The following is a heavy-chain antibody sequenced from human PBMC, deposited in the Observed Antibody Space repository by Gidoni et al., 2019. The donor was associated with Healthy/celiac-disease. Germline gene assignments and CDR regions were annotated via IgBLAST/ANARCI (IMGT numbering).Heavy chain of an antibody. CDR3: ARDDGYSSSSIYYYGMDV. V-gene: IGHV3-7*01. J-gene: IGHJ6*02. Sequence: EVQLVESGGGLVQPGGSLRRSCAASGFTFSSYWMSWVRQAPGKGLEWVANIKQDGSEKYYVDSVKGRFTISRDNAKNSLYLQMNSLRAEDTAVYYCARDDGYSSSSIYYYGMDVWGQGTTVTVSS. D-gene: IGHD6-6*01. CDR1: GFTFSSYW. CDR2: IKQDGSEK.